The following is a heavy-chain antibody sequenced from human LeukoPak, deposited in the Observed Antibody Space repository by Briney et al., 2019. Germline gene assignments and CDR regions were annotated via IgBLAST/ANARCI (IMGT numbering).Heavy chain of an antibody. CDR3: ARLLVAGTHIDY. D-gene: IGHD6-19*01. V-gene: IGHV4-39*01. CDR1: GFTFSSYA. J-gene: IGHJ4*02. CDR2: LYYSGNT. Sequence: GSLRLSCAASGFTFSSYAMSWVRQAPGKGLEWIGSLYYSGNTYYNPSLKSRVTISVDTSKNQFSLKLSSVTAADTAVYYCARLLVAGTHIDYWGQGTLVTVSS.